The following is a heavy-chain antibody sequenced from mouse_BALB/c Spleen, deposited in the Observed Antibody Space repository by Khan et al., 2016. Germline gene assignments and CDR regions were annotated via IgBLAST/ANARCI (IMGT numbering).Heavy chain of an antibody. CDR3: ARLDDYDGFAY. CDR1: GYTFTDYS. D-gene: IGHD2-4*01. CDR2: INTETGEP. V-gene: IGHV9-2-1*01. Sequence: QIQLVQSGPEPKKPGETVKISCKASGYTFTDYSMHWVKQAPGKGLKWMGWINTETGEPTYADDFKGRFAFSLETSASTAYLQINNLKNEDTATYFCARLDDYDGFAYWGQGTLVTVSA. J-gene: IGHJ3*01.